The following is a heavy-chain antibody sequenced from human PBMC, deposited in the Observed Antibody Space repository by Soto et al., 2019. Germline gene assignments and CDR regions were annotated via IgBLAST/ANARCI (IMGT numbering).Heavy chain of an antibody. D-gene: IGHD4-17*01. V-gene: IGHV4-30-4*01. CDR3: AREKEDDSGHYNAFDI. Sequence: SETLSLTCTVSGDSINNGDCYWSWLRQLPGKGLEWIGYIYYSGSKYYNPSLKSRVSMSVDTSKNHFSLNLTSVTAADTAVYYCAREKEDDSGHYNAFDIWAQGTVVTFS. CDR1: GDSINNGDCY. J-gene: IGHJ3*02. CDR2: IYYSGSK.